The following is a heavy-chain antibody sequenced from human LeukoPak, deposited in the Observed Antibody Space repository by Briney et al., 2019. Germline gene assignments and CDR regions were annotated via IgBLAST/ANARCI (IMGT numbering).Heavy chain of an antibody. Sequence: GGSLRLSCATSGFTFSTAWMNWVRQAPGKGLEWVGRIRSNSDGGTIDYAAPVKGRFTLSRDDSKTTLYLQMNSLQTEDTAVYYCATGFYDSTWGQGTLVTVSS. CDR2: IRSNSDGGTI. D-gene: IGHD3-22*01. CDR1: GFTFSTAW. J-gene: IGHJ5*02. CDR3: ATGFYDST. V-gene: IGHV3-15*07.